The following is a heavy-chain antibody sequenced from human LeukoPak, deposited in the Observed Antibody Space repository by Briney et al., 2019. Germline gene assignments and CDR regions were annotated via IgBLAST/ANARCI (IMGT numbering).Heavy chain of an antibody. D-gene: IGHD6-19*01. V-gene: IGHV3-21*01. CDR1: GFTFNTYS. J-gene: IGHJ4*02. Sequence: KTGGSLRLSCAASGFTFNTYSMNWVRQAPGKGLEWVSYISCSSSYIYYSDSVKGLFTISRHNAKNSLYLQMNSLRAEDTAVYYCARCPVPGRGDYFDYWGQGTLVTASS. CDR3: ARCPVPGRGDYFDY. CDR2: ISCSSSYI.